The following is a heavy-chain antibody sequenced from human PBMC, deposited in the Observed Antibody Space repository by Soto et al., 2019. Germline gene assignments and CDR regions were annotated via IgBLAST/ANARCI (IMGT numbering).Heavy chain of an antibody. J-gene: IGHJ4*02. D-gene: IGHD6-19*01. CDR2: MNPNSGNT. V-gene: IGHV1-8*01. CDR1: GYTFTSYD. CDR3: AICSGWYQIQYFDY. Sequence: QVQLVQSGAEVKKPGASVKVSCKASGYTFTSYDINWVRQATGQGLEWMGWMNPNSGNTGYAQKFQGRVTMTRNTSISTAYMELSSLRSEDTAVYYCAICSGWYQIQYFDYWGQGTLVTVSS.